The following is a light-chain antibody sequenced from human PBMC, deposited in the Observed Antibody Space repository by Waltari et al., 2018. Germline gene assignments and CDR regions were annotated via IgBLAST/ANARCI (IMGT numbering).Light chain of an antibody. CDR1: SSDVGSYNL. V-gene: IGLV2-23*01. CDR3: CSYAGSTTWV. J-gene: IGLJ3*02. Sequence: QSALTQSASLSGSPGQSITIPCTGTSSDVGSYNLVPWYQQHPGKVPKLMIFEDSKRPSGVSNRFSGSKSGNTASLTISGLQAEDEADYYCCSYAGSTTWVFGGGTKLTVL. CDR2: EDS.